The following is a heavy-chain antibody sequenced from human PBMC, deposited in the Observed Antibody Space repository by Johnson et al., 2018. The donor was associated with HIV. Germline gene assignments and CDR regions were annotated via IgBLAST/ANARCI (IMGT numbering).Heavy chain of an antibody. Sequence: VQLVESGGGVVRPGGSLRLSCAASGFTFDDYGMNWVRQAPGKGLEWVSGINWNGGSTGYADSVKGRFTIHRANAKNSLYLEMNSLRAEETAMYYCARVSLYSGTYSGLHSGGFDSWGQGTMVTVSS. D-gene: IGHD1-26*01. CDR3: ARVSLYSGTYSGLHSGGFDS. CDR2: INWNGGST. V-gene: IGHV3-20*04. J-gene: IGHJ3*02. CDR1: GFTFDDYG.